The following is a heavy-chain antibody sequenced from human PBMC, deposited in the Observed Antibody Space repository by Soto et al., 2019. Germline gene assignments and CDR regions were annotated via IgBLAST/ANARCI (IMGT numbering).Heavy chain of an antibody. J-gene: IGHJ4*02. D-gene: IGHD3-22*01. CDR3: ARDSTQYYYDTSGYSDY. V-gene: IGHV1-2*02. CDR2: INPNSGGT. CDR1: GYTFTDHY. Sequence: GASVKVSCKTSGYTFTDHYMHWVRQAPGQGLEWMGWINPNSGGTNYAQNFQGRVTMTRDTSISTAYVELSRLRSDDTAVYYCARDSTQYYYDTSGYSDYWGLGTLVTVSS.